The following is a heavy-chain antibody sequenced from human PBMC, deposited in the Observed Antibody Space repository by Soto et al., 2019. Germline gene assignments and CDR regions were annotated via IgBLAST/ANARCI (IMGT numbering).Heavy chain of an antibody. J-gene: IGHJ4*02. D-gene: IGHD6-13*01. CDR2: ISHDGSNM. CDR1: GFTFSSYG. Sequence: GGSLRLSCAASGFTFSSYGMHWVRQAPGKGLEWVAVISHDGSNMYYADSVKGRFTISRENSKNTLYLQINSLRAEDTAVYYCARDDSSRWKPVQKNFDYWGQGTLVTVSS. CDR3: ARDDSSRWKPVQKNFDY. V-gene: IGHV3-30*03.